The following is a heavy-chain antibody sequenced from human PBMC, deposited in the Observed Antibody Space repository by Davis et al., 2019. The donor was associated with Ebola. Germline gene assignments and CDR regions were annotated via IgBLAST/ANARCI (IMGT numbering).Heavy chain of an antibody. Sequence: MPSETLSLTCAVYGGSFSGYYWSWIRQPPGKGLEWIGYIYYSGSTNYNPSLKSRVTISVDTSKNQFSLKLSSVTAADTAVYYCARDCSGGSCYGGAFDIWGQGTMVTVSS. V-gene: IGHV4-59*12. J-gene: IGHJ3*02. D-gene: IGHD2-15*01. CDR2: IYYSGST. CDR3: ARDCSGGSCYGGAFDI. CDR1: GGSFSGYY.